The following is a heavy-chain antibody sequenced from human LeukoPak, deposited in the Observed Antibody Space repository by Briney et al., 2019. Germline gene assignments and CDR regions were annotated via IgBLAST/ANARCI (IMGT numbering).Heavy chain of an antibody. V-gene: IGHV5-51*01. D-gene: IGHD6-13*01. CDR2: IYPGDSDT. CDR1: RYSFTSYW. J-gene: IGHJ6*02. Sequence: GESLKISCKGSRYSFTSYWIGWVRQMPGKGLEWMGIIYPGDSDTRYRPSFQGQVTISADKSISTAYLQWSSLKASDTAMYYCARDVWIAAAGLYYYYYGMDVWGQGTTVTVSS. CDR3: ARDVWIAAAGLYYYYYGMDV.